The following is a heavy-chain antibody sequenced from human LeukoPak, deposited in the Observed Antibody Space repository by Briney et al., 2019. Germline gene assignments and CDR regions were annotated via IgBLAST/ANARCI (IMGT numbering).Heavy chain of an antibody. CDR2: ISGSGGST. J-gene: IGHJ4*02. Sequence: GGSLRLPCAASGFTFSSYAMSWVRQAPGKGLEWVSAISGSGGSTYYADSVKGRFTISRDNSKNTLYLQMNSLRAEDTAVYYCARGKQYQLLYSALDYWGQGTLVTVSS. CDR1: GFTFSSYA. CDR3: ARGKQYQLLYSALDY. V-gene: IGHV3-23*01. D-gene: IGHD2-2*02.